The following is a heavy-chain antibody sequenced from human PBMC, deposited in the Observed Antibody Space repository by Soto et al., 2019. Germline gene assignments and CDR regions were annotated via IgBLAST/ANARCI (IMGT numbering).Heavy chain of an antibody. D-gene: IGHD3-3*01. Sequence: QVQLQESGPGLVKPSETLSLTCTVSGGSVSSGSYYWSWIRQPPGKGLEYIGYLYYSGSTNYNPSLKSRVTIAVDTPKNQFSLKLTSVTAADTAIYYCVRGQAFWTGYYRMPYYFDYWGQGTLVTVSS. V-gene: IGHV4-61*01. CDR2: LYYSGST. CDR3: VRGQAFWTGYYRMPYYFDY. CDR1: GGSVSSGSYY. J-gene: IGHJ4*02.